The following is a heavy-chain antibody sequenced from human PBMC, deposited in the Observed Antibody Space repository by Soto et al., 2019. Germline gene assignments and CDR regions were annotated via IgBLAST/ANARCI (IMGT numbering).Heavy chain of an antibody. D-gene: IGHD4-17*01. CDR1: GFTFSSYS. V-gene: IGHV3-21*01. CDR2: ISSSSSYI. J-gene: IGHJ6*02. CDR3: ARSLTVTIHYYYYGMDV. Sequence: GSLRLSCAASGFTFSSYSMNWVRQAPGKGLEWVSSISSSSSYIYYADSVKGRFTISRDNAKNSLYLQMNSLRAEDTAVYYCARSLTVTIHYYYYGMDVWGQGTTVTVSS.